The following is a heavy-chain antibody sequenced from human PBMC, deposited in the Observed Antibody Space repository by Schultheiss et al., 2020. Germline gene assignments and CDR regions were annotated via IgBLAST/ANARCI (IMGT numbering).Heavy chain of an antibody. CDR1: GGSFSGYY. CDR3: ARGRRWEQDY. Sequence: SETLSLTCAVYGGSFSGYYWSWIRQPPGKGLEWIGEINHSGSTNYNPSLKSRVTISVDTSKNQFSQKLSSVTAADTAVYYCARGRRWEQDYWGQGTLVTVSS. CDR2: INHSGST. D-gene: IGHD1-26*01. V-gene: IGHV4-34*01. J-gene: IGHJ4*02.